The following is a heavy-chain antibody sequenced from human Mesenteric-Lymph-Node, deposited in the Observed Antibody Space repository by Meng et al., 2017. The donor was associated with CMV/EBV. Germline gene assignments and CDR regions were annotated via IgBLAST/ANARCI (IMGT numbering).Heavy chain of an antibody. CDR3: ASLGKAGFDY. D-gene: IGHD3-10*01. V-gene: IGHV1-69*01. CDR1: AGTFSSYA. Sequence: AFKASAGTFSSYASSWVRQAQGQGLGWMGGIIPIFGKADYAQNFQGRVTITADESTSTAYMELSSLRSADTAVYYCASLGKAGFDYWGQGTLVTVSS. J-gene: IGHJ4*02. CDR2: IIPIFGKA.